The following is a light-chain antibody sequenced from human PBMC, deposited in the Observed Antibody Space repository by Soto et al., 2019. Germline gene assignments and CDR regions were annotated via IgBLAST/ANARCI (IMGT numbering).Light chain of an antibody. J-gene: IGLJ3*02. V-gene: IGLV1-47*01. CDR2: RDS. Sequence: QSVLTQPPSASGTPGQRVTISCSESSSSIGSNYIYWYQQLPGTAPKLLIYRDSQRPSGVPDRFSGSKSGTSASLAISGLRSEDEADYYCVAWDDRLNGWVFGGGTKLTVL. CDR3: VAWDDRLNGWV. CDR1: SSSIGSNY.